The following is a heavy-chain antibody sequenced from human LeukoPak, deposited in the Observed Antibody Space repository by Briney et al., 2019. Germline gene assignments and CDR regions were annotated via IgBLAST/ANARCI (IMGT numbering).Heavy chain of an antibody. CDR1: GFTFSSYA. Sequence: GGSLRLSCAASGFTFSSYAMSWVRQAPGKGLEWVSAISGSGGSTYYADSVKGRFAISRDNSKNTLYLQVNSLRAEDTAVYYCAKVDCSGGSCYFLYFDYWGQGTLVTVSS. J-gene: IGHJ4*02. D-gene: IGHD2-15*01. V-gene: IGHV3-23*01. CDR2: ISGSGGST. CDR3: AKVDCSGGSCYFLYFDY.